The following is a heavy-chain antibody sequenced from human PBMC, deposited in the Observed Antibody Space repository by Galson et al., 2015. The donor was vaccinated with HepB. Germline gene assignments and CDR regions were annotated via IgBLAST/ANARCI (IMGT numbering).Heavy chain of an antibody. CDR1: GGTFSSYA. CDR2: IDPSDSYT. CDR3: ARLNYDILTGYYDAFDI. V-gene: IGHV5-10-1*01. J-gene: IGHJ3*02. D-gene: IGHD3-9*01. Sequence: KVSCKASGGTFSSYAISWVRQMPGKGLEWMGRIDPSDSYTNYSPSFQGHVTISADKSISTAYLQWSSLKASDTAMYYCARLNYDILTGYYDAFDIWGQGTMVTVSS.